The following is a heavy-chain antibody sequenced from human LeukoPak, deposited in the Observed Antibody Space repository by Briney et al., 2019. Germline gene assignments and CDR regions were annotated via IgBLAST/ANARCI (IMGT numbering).Heavy chain of an antibody. CDR2: INPNSGGT. Sequence: GASVKVSCKASGYTFTGYYTHWVRQAPGQGLEWMGWINPNSGGTNYAQKFQGRVTMTRDTSINTAYMELSRLRSDDTAVYYCARVSAAGTRFDAFDIWGQGTMVTVSS. CDR3: ARVSAAGTRFDAFDI. D-gene: IGHD6-13*01. V-gene: IGHV1-2*02. CDR1: GYTFTGYY. J-gene: IGHJ3*02.